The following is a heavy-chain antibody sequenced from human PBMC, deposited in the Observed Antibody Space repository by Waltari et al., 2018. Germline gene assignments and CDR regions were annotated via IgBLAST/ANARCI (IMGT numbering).Heavy chain of an antibody. D-gene: IGHD3-10*01. J-gene: IGHJ3*02. CDR1: GFTFSSYG. CDR2: IRYDGSNK. CDR3: AKDGRYTVQGVIITAAFDI. V-gene: IGHV3-30*02. Sequence: QVQLVESGGGVVQPGGSLRLSCAASGFTFSSYGMHWVRQAPGKGLEWVAFIRYDGSNKYYADSVKGRFTISRDNSKNTLYLQMNSLRAEDTAVYYCAKDGRYTVQGVIITAAFDIWGQWTMVTVSS.